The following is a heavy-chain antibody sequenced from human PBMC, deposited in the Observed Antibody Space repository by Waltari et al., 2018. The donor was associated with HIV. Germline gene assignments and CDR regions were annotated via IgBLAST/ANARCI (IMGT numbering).Heavy chain of an antibody. Sequence: QVQLQESGPGLVKPSETLSLTCTVSGGSISSYYWSWIRQPPGKGLEWIGYIYYSGSTNYNPSLKSRVTISVDTSKNQFSLKLSSVTAADTAVYYCAREAAAGSYFQHWGQGTLVTVSS. CDR2: IYYSGST. CDR1: GGSISSYY. CDR3: AREAAAGSYFQH. J-gene: IGHJ1*01. V-gene: IGHV4-59*01. D-gene: IGHD6-13*01.